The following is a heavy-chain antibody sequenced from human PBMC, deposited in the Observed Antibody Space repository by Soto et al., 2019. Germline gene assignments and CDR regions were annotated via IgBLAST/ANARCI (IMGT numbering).Heavy chain of an antibody. Sequence: PGGSLRLSCAASGFNFSSYGMHWARQAPGKGLEWVAVISYDGSNKYYADSVKGRFTSSRDKSKNTLYLQMNSLRAEDTAVYYCAKHAPYGSGSLRHGSFDYLGQGALVTVSS. V-gene: IGHV3-30*18. CDR1: GFNFSSYG. D-gene: IGHD3-10*01. CDR2: ISYDGSNK. J-gene: IGHJ4*02. CDR3: AKHAPYGSGSLRHGSFDY.